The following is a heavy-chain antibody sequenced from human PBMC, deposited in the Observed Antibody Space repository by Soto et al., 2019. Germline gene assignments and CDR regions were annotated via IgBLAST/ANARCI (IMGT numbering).Heavy chain of an antibody. CDR2: INHSGST. D-gene: IGHD6-13*01. CDR3: ARAYAMIAAPGNPYFDY. CDR1: GGSFSCYY. Sequence: PSETLSLTCAVYGGSFSCYYWSWIRQPPGKGLEWIGEINHSGSTNYNPSLKSRVTISVDTSKNQFSLKLSSVTAADTAVYYCARAYAMIAAPGNPYFDYWGQGTLVTISS. V-gene: IGHV4-34*01. J-gene: IGHJ4*02.